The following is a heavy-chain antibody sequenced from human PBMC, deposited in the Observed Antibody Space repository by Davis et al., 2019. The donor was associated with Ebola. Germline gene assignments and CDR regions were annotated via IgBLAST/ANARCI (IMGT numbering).Heavy chain of an antibody. Sequence: GESLKISCAASGFTFTSYAMTWVRQAPGKGLEWVSSISVTGGATFYTDSVKGRFTISRDSSKNTLHLQMHSLRAEDTALYYCATSRAVVSLFYAFDVWGRGTMVTVSS. CDR2: ISVTGGAT. J-gene: IGHJ3*01. CDR3: ATSRAVVSLFYAFDV. D-gene: IGHD2-2*01. V-gene: IGHV3-23*01. CDR1: GFTFTSYA.